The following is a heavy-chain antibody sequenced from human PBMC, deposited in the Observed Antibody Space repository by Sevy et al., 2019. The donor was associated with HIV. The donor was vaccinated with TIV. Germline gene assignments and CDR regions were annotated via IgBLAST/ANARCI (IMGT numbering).Heavy chain of an antibody. D-gene: IGHD3-10*01. Sequence: ASVKVSCKASGYTFTDYYIHWVRQAPGQGLEWMGWINSNSGGTDYVQNFQGRVTMTRDASISTAYMEVSRLRSDDTAVYYCARSMVRGVSIGYFDYWGQGTLVTVSS. CDR2: INSNSGGT. V-gene: IGHV1-2*02. J-gene: IGHJ4*02. CDR3: ARSMVRGVSIGYFDY. CDR1: GYTFTDYY.